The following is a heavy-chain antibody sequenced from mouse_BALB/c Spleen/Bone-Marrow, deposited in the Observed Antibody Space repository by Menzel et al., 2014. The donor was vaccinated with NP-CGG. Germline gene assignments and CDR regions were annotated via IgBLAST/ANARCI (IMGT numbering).Heavy chain of an antibody. CDR1: GYSFTGYF. D-gene: IGHD1-1*01. V-gene: IGHV1-20*02. CDR2: INPYNGDT. Sequence: VQLQQSGPELVKPGASVKISCKASGYSFTGYFMNWVMQSHGKSLEWIGRINPYNGDTFYNQKFKGKATLTLDKSSSTAHMELRSLASEDSAVYYCAREGGYYYGSSPYFDVWGAGTTVTVSS. CDR3: AREGGYYYGSSPYFDV. J-gene: IGHJ1*01.